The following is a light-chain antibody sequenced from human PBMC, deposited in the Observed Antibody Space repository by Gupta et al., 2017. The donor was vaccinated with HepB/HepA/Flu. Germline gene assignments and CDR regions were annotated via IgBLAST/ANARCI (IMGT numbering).Light chain of an antibody. V-gene: IGKV3-15*01. Sequence: EIVMTQSPVTLSVSPGNSATLPGRASQSVSNNIAWYRQQPGQAPRLLISGASNRATGVPARFSGSGSGTEFTLTISSLQSEDFAVYFCQQYNNWPLTFGQGTKVEIK. J-gene: IGKJ1*01. CDR3: QQYNNWPLT. CDR2: GAS. CDR1: QSVSNN.